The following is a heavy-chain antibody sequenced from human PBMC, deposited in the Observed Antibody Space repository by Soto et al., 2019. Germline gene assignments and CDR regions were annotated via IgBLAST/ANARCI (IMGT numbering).Heavy chain of an antibody. CDR1: WFSFSQYW. J-gene: IGHJ4*02. D-gene: IGHD5-12*01. V-gene: IGHV5-51*01. CDR3: ARTGYSGYEVDY. CDR2: IYPGDSDT. Sequence: GGALKISCKVSWFSFSQYWIARVRPMPGKGLEWMGIIYPGDSDTRYSPSSQGQVTISADKSISTAYLQWSSLKASDTAMYYCARTGYSGYEVDYWGQGTLVTVSS.